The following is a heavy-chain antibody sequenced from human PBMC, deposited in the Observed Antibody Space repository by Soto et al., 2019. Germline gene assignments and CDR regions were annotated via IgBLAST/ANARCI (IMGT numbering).Heavy chain of an antibody. J-gene: IGHJ4*01. V-gene: IGHV3-15*01. CDR1: GFTFSNAW. D-gene: IGHD3-16*02. CDR2: IKSKTDGGTT. CDR3: TTDRAAGITFGGVIVRFDY. Sequence: GGSLRLSCAASGFTFSNAWMSWVRQAPGKGLEWVGRIKSKTDGGTTDHAAPVKGRFTISRDDSKNTLYLQMNSLKTEDTAVYYCTTDRAAGITFGGVIVRFDYWGQGTLVTVSS.